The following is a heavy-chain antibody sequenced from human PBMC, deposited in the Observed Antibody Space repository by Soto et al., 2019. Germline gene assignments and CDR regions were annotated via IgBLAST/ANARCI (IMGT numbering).Heavy chain of an antibody. J-gene: IGHJ4*02. Sequence: PGGSLRLSCAASGFTFSSYSMNWVRQAPGKGLEWVSSISSSSSYIYYADSVKGRFTISRDNAKNSLYLQMNSLRAEDTAVYYCTRITMIVVVSYYFDYWGQGTLVTVS. D-gene: IGHD3-22*01. CDR3: TRITMIVVVSYYFDY. CDR1: GFTFSSYS. CDR2: ISSSSSYI. V-gene: IGHV3-21*01.